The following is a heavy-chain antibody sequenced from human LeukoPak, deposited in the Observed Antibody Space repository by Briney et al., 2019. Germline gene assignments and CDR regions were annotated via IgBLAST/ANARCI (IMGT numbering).Heavy chain of an antibody. D-gene: IGHD3-22*01. V-gene: IGHV1-69*04. Sequence: SVKVSCKASGGTFSSYAISWVRQAPGQGLEWMGRIIPILGIANYAQKFQGRVTITADKSTSTAYMELSSLRSEDTAVYYCAGGPNYYDSSGYKDWGQGTLVTVSS. CDR1: GGTFSSYA. CDR2: IIPILGIA. J-gene: IGHJ4*02. CDR3: AGGPNYYDSSGYKD.